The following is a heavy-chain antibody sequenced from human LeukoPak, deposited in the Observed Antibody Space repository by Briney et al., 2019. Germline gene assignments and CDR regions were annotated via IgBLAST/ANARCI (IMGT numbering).Heavy chain of an antibody. CDR3: ARHSMLSSTYFGVSDI. Sequence: IPSETLSLTCSVSGDSISRYYWNWIRRPAGRGLEWIGRIFTGGFINYNPSLSSRVTESLDTSKNQVSLKLTSVTAADTAVYYCARHSMLSSTYFGVSDIWGQGTTVTVSS. CDR2: IFTGGFI. J-gene: IGHJ3*02. CDR1: GDSISRYY. V-gene: IGHV4-4*07. D-gene: IGHD6-13*01.